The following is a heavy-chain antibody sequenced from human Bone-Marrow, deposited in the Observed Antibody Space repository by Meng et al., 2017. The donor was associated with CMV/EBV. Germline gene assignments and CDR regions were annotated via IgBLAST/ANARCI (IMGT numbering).Heavy chain of an antibody. CDR3: ARDRHCSSTSCSMIDAFDI. J-gene: IGHJ3*02. D-gene: IGHD2-2*01. Sequence: SVKVSCKASGGTFSSYAISWVRQAPGQGLEWMGGIIPIFGTANYAQKFQGRVTITTDESTSTAYMELSSLRSEDTAVYYCARDRHCSSTSCSMIDAFDIWGQRTMVTVSS. CDR1: GGTFSSYA. CDR2: IIPIFGTA. V-gene: IGHV1-69*05.